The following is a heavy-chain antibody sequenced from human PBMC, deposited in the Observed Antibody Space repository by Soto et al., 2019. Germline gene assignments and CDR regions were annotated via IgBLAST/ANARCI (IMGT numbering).Heavy chain of an antibody. D-gene: IGHD2-2*01. Sequence: ETLSLTCTVSGGSISSSSYYWGWIRQPPGKGLEWIGSLFYSGSTYYNPSLKGRFTISRDNAKNSLYLEMSSLRVEDTAVYFCARNDEGGSRLWGQGTLVTVSS. CDR3: ARNDEGGSRL. V-gene: IGHV4-39*01. J-gene: IGHJ4*02. CDR2: LFYSGST. CDR1: GGSISSSSYY.